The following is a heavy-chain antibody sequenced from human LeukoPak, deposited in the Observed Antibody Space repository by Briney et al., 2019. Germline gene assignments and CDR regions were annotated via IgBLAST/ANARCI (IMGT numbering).Heavy chain of an antibody. V-gene: IGHV3-15*01. CDR1: GFTFSSAW. CDR2: IKSKTDGGTT. Sequence: GGSLRLSCAASGFTFSSAWMSWVRQAPGKGLEWVGRIKSKTDGGTTDYAAPVKGRFTISRDDSKNTLYLQMNSLKTEDTAVYYCTTDAPYSSSWHEYWGQGTLVTVSS. J-gene: IGHJ4*02. CDR3: TTDAPYSSSWHEY. D-gene: IGHD6-13*01.